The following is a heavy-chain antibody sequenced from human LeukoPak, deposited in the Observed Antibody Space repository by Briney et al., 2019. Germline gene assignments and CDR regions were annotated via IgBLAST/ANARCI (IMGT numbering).Heavy chain of an antibody. Sequence: GGSLRLSCAASGFTVSSYAMHWVRQAPGKALEWVATISYDGIHKFYADSVRGRFTISRDNSKNTLYLQMNSLRVEDTALYYCARPVQQQLARRFSCFDYWGQGTLVTVCS. CDR1: GFTVSSYA. V-gene: IGHV3-30*01. J-gene: IGHJ4*02. CDR3: ARPVQQQLARRFSCFDY. D-gene: IGHD6-13*01. CDR2: ISYDGIHK.